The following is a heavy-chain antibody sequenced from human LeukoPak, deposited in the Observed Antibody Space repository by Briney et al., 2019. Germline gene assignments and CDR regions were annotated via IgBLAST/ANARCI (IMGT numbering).Heavy chain of an antibody. CDR2: ISYDGSNK. CDR3: ASHSIGGPDCSSTSCYISY. V-gene: IGHV3-30-3*01. D-gene: IGHD2-2*02. J-gene: IGHJ4*02. CDR1: GFTFSSYA. Sequence: GGSLRLSCAASGFTFSSYAMHWVRQAPGKGLEWVAVISYDGSNKYYADSVKGRFTISRDNSKNTLYLQMNSLRAEDTAVYYCASHSIGGPDCSSTSCYISYWGQGTLVTVSS.